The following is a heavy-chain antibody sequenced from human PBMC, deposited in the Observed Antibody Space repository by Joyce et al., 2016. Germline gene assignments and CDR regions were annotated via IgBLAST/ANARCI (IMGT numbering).Heavy chain of an antibody. D-gene: IGHD2-2*01. CDR2: INPDTGDT. CDR1: GYSFSDSY. V-gene: IGHV1-2*06. CDR3: ARGPMPPYAFDV. J-gene: IGHJ3*01. Sequence: QVNLVQSGAEVKKPGASVKVSCKASGYSFSDSYIHWVRPGPGKGLQGMGRINPDTGDTIDAQKFQGRVTLTRDTFISTVYMEISRLRSDDTAVYFCARGPMPPYAFDVWGQGTLVTVST.